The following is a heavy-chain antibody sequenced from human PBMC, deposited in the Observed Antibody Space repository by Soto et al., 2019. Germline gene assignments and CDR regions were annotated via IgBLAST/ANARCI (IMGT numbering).Heavy chain of an antibody. J-gene: IGHJ4*02. CDR2: ISSSSSYI. V-gene: IGHV3-21*01. CDR3: ARGHDYGDYYDY. CDR1: GFTFSSYS. Sequence: EVQLVESGGGLVKPGGSLRLSCAASGFTFSSYSMNWVRQAPGKGLEWVSSISSSSSYIYYADSVKGRFTISRDNAKNSLYLQMNSLRAEDTAVYYCARGHDYGDYYDYWGQGTLVTVSS. D-gene: IGHD4-17*01.